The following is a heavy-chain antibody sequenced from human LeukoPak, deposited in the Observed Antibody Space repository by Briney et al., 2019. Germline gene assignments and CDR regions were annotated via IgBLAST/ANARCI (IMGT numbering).Heavy chain of an antibody. CDR3: AKLGLQFSPGDY. J-gene: IGHJ4*02. CDR1: GFTFSSYA. V-gene: IGHV3-23*01. D-gene: IGHD4-11*01. CDR2: ISGSGGST. Sequence: GGSLRLSCAASGFTFSSYAMSWVRQAPGKGLEWVSAISGSGGSTYYADSVKGRFAISRDNSKNTLYLQMNSLRVEDTAVYYCAKLGLQFSPGDYWGQGTLVTVSS.